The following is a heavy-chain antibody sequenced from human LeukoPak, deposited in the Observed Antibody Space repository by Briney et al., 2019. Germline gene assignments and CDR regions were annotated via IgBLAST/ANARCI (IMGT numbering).Heavy chain of an antibody. CDR2: IYHSGST. CDR1: VGSIRSGIYS. D-gene: IGHD2-2*03. J-gene: IGHJ5*02. CDR3: ARGGGYCSRNNCSEFDP. V-gene: IGHV4-30-2*01. Sequence: SQTLSLTCAVSVGSIRSGIYSCSWIRQPPGKGLEWIGHIYHSGSTYFNPSLKSRVTISVDRSKNQFSLKLSTVTAADTAVYYCARGGGYCSRNNCSEFDPWGQGTLVTVSS.